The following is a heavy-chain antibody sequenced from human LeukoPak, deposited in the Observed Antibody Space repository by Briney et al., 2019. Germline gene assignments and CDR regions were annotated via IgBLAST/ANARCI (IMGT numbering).Heavy chain of an antibody. Sequence: PGGSLRLSCAASGFTFSSHAMCWVRQAPGKGLEWVSRISVSGGNTNYADSVKGRFTISRDNSKNTLSLQMNSLRAEDTAIYFCAKLGVSTANIDFWGQGTLVTVSS. CDR1: GFTFSSHA. J-gene: IGHJ4*02. D-gene: IGHD1-1*01. CDR2: ISVSGGNT. V-gene: IGHV3-23*01. CDR3: AKLGVSTANIDF.